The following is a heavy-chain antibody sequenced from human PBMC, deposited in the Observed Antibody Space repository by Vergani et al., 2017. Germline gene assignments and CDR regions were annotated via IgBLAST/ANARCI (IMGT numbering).Heavy chain of an antibody. CDR2: IKSTFDRGTT. V-gene: IGHV3-15*07. J-gene: IGHJ6*02. Sequence: EVQLVESGGGIVKPGGSLRLSCVASGFSFRNAWMNWVRRTPGKGLEWVGRIKSTFDRGTTDYAAAEKVRFTISRDDSKNTLFLQMNGLKPEDIGVYYCTTDXRYCGDGSCYWLRDHHYYGMDVWGQGTTVTVSS. CDR1: GFSFRNAW. D-gene: IGHD2-21*01. CDR3: TTDXRYCGDGSCYWLRDHHYYGMDV.